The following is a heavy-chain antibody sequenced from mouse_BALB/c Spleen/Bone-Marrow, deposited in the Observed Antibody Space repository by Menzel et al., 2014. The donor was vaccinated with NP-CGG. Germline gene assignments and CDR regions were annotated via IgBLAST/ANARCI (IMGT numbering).Heavy chain of an antibody. D-gene: IGHD1-1*01. CDR2: INPSNGRT. J-gene: IGHJ2*01. CDR1: GYTFTSYW. CDR3: ARRTTTVVATDY. V-gene: IGHV1S81*02. Sequence: QLQQSGAELVKPGASVKLSCKASGYTFTSYWMHWVKQRPGQGLEWIGEINPSNGRTNYNEKFKSKATLTVDKSSSTAYMQLSSLTSEDSAVYYCARRTTTVVATDYWGQGTTLTVSS.